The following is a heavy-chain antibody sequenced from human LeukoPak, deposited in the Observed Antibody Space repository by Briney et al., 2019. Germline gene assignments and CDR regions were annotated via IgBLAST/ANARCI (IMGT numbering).Heavy chain of an antibody. J-gene: IGHJ6*04. CDR1: GGSISSGDYY. CDR3: ARDRRYCSGGSCYNYYYGMDV. CDR2: INHSGST. V-gene: IGHV4-39*07. Sequence: SETLSLTCTVSGGSISSGDYYWSWIRQPPGKGLEWIGEINHSGSTNYNPSLKSRVTISVDTSKNQFSLKLNSVTAADTAVYYCARDRRYCSGGSCYNYYYGMDVWGKGTTVTVSS. D-gene: IGHD2-15*01.